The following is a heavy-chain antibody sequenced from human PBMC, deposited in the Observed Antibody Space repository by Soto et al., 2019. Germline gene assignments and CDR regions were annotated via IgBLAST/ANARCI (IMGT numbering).Heavy chain of an antibody. CDR3: ATSIAVAGTPRYQGGRNYYYGMDV. D-gene: IGHD6-19*01. J-gene: IGHJ6*02. Sequence: GGSLRLSCAASGFTFSSYSMNWVRQAPGKGLEWVSAIGTAGDTYYPGSVKGRFTISRENAKNSLYLQMNSLRAEDTAVYYCATSIAVAGTPRYQGGRNYYYGMDVWGQGTTVTVSS. CDR1: GFTFSSYS. CDR2: IGTAGDT. V-gene: IGHV3-13*01.